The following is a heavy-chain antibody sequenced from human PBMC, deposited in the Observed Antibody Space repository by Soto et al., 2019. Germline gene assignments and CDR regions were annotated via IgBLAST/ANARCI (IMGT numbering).Heavy chain of an antibody. CDR3: ARCGTRGDW. CDR2: ISSSGHTT. V-gene: IGHV3-48*03. D-gene: IGHD2-15*01. J-gene: IGHJ5*01. Sequence: GSLRLSCQASGFNFRMYEMHWVRKAPGKGLEWVSYISSSGHTTYYADFAEGRFTISRDNAKDSLYLHLNSLRVGDTAVYYCARCGTRGDWWGLGTQVTVSS. CDR1: GFNFRMYE.